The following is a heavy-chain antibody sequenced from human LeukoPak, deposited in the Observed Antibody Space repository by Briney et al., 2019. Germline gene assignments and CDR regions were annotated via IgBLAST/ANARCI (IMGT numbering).Heavy chain of an antibody. D-gene: IGHD6-13*01. Sequence: GGSLRLSCAASGFTFDDYAMHWVRKAPGKGLEWVSGISWNSGSIGYADSVKGRFTISRDNAKNSLYLQMNSLRAEDTALYYCAKDSIAAAGTYNYYYYGMDVWGQGTTVTVSS. J-gene: IGHJ6*02. CDR3: AKDSIAAAGTYNYYYYGMDV. CDR1: GFTFDDYA. CDR2: ISWNSGSI. V-gene: IGHV3-9*01.